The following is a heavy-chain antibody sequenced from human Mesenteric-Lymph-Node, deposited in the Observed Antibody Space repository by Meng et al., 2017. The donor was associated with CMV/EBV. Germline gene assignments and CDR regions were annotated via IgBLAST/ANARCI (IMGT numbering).Heavy chain of an antibody. CDR3: AKVLREPAHCSGGSCSNYFDY. D-gene: IGHD2-15*01. Sequence: ASVKVSCKASGYTFTSYGISWVRQAPGQGLEWMGWISAYNGNTNYAQKLQGRVTITADESTSTAYMELSSLRSEDTAVYFCAKVLREPAHCSGGSCSNYFDYWGQGTLVTVSS. V-gene: IGHV1-18*01. CDR1: GYTFTSYG. J-gene: IGHJ4*02. CDR2: ISAYNGNT.